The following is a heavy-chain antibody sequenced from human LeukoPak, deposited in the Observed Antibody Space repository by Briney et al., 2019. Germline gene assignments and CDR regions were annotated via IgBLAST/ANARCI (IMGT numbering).Heavy chain of an antibody. CDR3: ARFPLYCSGGSCDYYYYMDV. V-gene: IGHV1-69*13. Sequence: SVKVSCKASGGTFSSYAISWVRQAPGQGLEWMGGIIPIFGTANYAQKFQGRVTVTADESTSTAYMELSSLRSEDTAVYYCARFPLYCSGGSCDYYYYMDVWGKGTTVTISS. CDR1: GGTFSSYA. CDR2: IIPIFGTA. D-gene: IGHD2-15*01. J-gene: IGHJ6*03.